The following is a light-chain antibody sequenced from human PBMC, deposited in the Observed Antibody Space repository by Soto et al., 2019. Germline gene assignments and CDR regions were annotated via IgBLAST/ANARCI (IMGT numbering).Light chain of an antibody. V-gene: IGLV2-14*01. CDR2: DVS. CDR3: NLYTSSSTRV. CDR1: SSDVGGYNY. J-gene: IGLJ2*01. Sequence: QSVLTQPASVSGSPGQSITISCTGTSSDVGGYNYVSWYQQHPGKAPKLMIYDVSNRPSGVSNRFSGSKSGNTASLTISGLLAEGEVDYYCNLYTSSSTRVFGGGTKLTV.